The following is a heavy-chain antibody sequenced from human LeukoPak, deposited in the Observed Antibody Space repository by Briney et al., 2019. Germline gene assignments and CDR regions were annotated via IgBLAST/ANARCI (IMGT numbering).Heavy chain of an antibody. CDR2: ISAYNGNT. D-gene: IGHD6-13*01. V-gene: IGHV1-18*01. CDR1: GYTFTSYG. J-gene: IGHJ4*02. Sequence: ASVKVSCKASGYTFTSYGISWVRQAPGQGLEWMGWISAYNGNTNYAQKLQGRVTITADESTSTAYMELSSLRSEDTAVYYCARGPSAGYSSSRQNFDYWGQGTLVTVSS. CDR3: ARGPSAGYSSSRQNFDY.